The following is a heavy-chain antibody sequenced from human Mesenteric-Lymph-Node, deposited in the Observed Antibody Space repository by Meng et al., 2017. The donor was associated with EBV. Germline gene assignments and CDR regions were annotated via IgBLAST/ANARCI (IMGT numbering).Heavy chain of an antibody. J-gene: IGHJ4*02. CDR2: ISHSGRT. CDR3: ARSPGWYSLDY. D-gene: IGHD6-19*01. V-gene: IGHV4-4*02. CDR1: GDSISISRW. Sequence: QVHSQGSGPCLGRLSGTLSLTRAFSGDSISISRWWGWVRKPPGKGLEWIGEISHSGRTTYNPSLKSRVTISADKSKNQFSLKLNSVTAADTAVYYCARSPGWYSLDYWGQGTLVTVSS.